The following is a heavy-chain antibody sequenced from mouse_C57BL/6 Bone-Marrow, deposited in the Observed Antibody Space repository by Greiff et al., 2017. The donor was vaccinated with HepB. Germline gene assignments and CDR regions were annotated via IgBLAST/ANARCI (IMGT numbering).Heavy chain of an antibody. V-gene: IGHV1-81*01. CDR2: IYPRSGNT. Sequence: QVQLQQSGAELARPGASVKLSCKASGYTFTSSGISWVKQRTGQGLEWIGEIYPRSGNTYYNEKFKGKATLTADKSSSTAYMELRSLTSEDSAVYFCTKLGYGPWRYFDYWGQGTTLTVSS. J-gene: IGHJ2*01. D-gene: IGHD1-1*01. CDR1: GYTFTSSG. CDR3: TKLGYGPWRYFDY.